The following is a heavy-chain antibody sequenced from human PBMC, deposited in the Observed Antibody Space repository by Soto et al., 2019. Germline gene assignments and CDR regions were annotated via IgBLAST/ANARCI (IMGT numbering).Heavy chain of an antibody. CDR3: ARLGLRHYYYYYGMDV. V-gene: IGHV5-51*01. CDR1: GYSFTSYW. J-gene: IGHJ6*02. Sequence: PGESLKISCKGSGYSFTSYWIGWVRQMPGKGLEWMGIIYPGDSDTRYSPSFQGQVTISADKSISTAYLQWSSLKASDTAMYYCARLGLRHYYYYYGMDVQGQGTTVTVSS. D-gene: IGHD4-17*01. CDR2: IYPGDSDT.